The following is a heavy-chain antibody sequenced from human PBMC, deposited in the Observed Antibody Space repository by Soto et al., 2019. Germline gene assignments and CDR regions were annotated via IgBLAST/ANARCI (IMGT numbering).Heavy chain of an antibody. Sequence: QVQLQESGPGLVKPSQTLSLTCTVSGGSVNTANFYWSWIRQPPGKGLEWIGYIFYGGTSYYNPSRKGRITMSMETSKNQFSLKLSSVTAADTAVYYCARDLGGGYCSGGSCYPRAAFDIWGQGAMVTVSS. J-gene: IGHJ3*02. V-gene: IGHV4-30-4*01. D-gene: IGHD2-15*01. CDR3: ARDLGGGYCSGGSCYPRAAFDI. CDR2: IFYGGTS. CDR1: GGSVNTANFY.